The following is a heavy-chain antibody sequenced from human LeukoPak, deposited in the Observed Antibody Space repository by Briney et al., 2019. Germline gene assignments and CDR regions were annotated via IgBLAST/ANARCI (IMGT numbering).Heavy chain of an antibody. CDR3: ARDLEVDTAMATILDY. Sequence: GGSLRLSCAASGFTFSSYSMNWVRQAPGKGLEWVSYISSSSSTIYYADSVKGRFTISRDNAKNSLYLQMNSLRAEDTAVYYCARDLEVDTAMATILDYWGQGTLVTVSS. J-gene: IGHJ4*02. D-gene: IGHD5-18*01. CDR1: GFTFSSYS. V-gene: IGHV3-48*04. CDR2: ISSSSSTI.